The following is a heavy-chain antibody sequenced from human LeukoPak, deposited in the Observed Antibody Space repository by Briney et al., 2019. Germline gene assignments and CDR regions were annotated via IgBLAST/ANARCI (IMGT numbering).Heavy chain of an antibody. D-gene: IGHD1-26*01. Sequence: GESLKISCKGSGYSFTNYWIGWVRQMPGKGLKWMGIIYPGDSDTRYSPSLQGQVTVSADKSISTAYLQWSSLKASDTAMYYCARGPYSENYSKSPYYYYYMDVWGTGTTVTVSS. J-gene: IGHJ6*03. CDR2: IYPGDSDT. CDR1: GYSFTNYW. CDR3: ARGPYSENYSKSPYYYYYMDV. V-gene: IGHV5-51*01.